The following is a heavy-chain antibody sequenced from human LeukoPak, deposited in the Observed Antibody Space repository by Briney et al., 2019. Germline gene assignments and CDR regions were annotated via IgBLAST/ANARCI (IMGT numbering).Heavy chain of an antibody. J-gene: IGHJ4*02. V-gene: IGHV4-39*07. D-gene: IGHD4-17*01. CDR3: ARRENYGDYMDY. CDR1: GGSISSSSYY. Sequence: SPSETLSLTCTVSGGSISSSSYYWGWIRQPPGKGLEWIGSIYYSGSTYYNPSLKSRVTISVDTSKNQFSLKLSSVTAADTAVYYCARRENYGDYMDYWGQGTLVTVSS. CDR2: IYYSGST.